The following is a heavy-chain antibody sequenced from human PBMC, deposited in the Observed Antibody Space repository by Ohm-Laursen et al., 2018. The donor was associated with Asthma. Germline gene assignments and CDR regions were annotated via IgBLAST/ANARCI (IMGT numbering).Heavy chain of an antibody. CDR2: IWYDGSDK. D-gene: IGHD6-13*01. Sequence: SLRLSCAASGFTFSSYGMHWVRQAPGKGLEWVAVIWYDGSDKYYADSVKGRFTISRDNSKNTLYLQMNSLRAEDTAVYYCARDEIGYGIAAAGPRNFDYWGQGTLVTVSS. CDR1: GFTFSSYG. J-gene: IGHJ4*02. CDR3: ARDEIGYGIAAAGPRNFDY. V-gene: IGHV3-33*08.